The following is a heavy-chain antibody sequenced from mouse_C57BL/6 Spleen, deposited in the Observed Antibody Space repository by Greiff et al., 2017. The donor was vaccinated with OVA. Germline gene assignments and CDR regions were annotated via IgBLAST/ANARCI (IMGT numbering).Heavy chain of an antibody. D-gene: IGHD1-1*01. CDR2: IDPEDGDT. CDR1: GFNIKDYY. J-gene: IGHJ2*01. V-gene: IGHV14-1*01. Sequence: VQLQQSGAELVRPGASVKLSCTASGFNIKDYYMHWVKQRPEQGLEWIGRIDPEDGDTEYAPKFQGKATMTADTSSNTAYLQLSSLTSEDTAVYYCTTQFITTVVDYFDDWGQGTTLTVSS. CDR3: TTQFITTVVDYFDD.